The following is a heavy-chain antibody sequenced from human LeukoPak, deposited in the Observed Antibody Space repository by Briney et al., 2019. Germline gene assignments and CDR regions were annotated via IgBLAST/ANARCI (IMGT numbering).Heavy chain of an antibody. Sequence: SETLSLTCTVSGGSISSGSYYWSWIRQPAGKGLEWIGRIYTSGSTNYNPSLKSRVTISVDTSKSQFSLKLSSVTAADTAVYYCARAELYYFNYWGQGTLVTVSS. CDR1: GGSISSGSYY. V-gene: IGHV4-61*02. J-gene: IGHJ4*02. CDR2: IYTSGST. CDR3: ARAELYYFNY. D-gene: IGHD1-26*01.